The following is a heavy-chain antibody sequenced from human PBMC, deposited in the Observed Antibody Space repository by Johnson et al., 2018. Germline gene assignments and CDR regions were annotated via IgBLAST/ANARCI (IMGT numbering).Heavy chain of an antibody. V-gene: IGHV3-72*01. Sequence: VRLGEAGGGLVQAGGSLRLCCAASGFTFSDHYMDWVRQAPGKGLEWVGRIRNKANRYRTEYAASVKGRFTISTEDSANSLYLQMNSRRTEDTPVYYCTRGAANSDDSYYYGLDVWGQGTTVTVSS. D-gene: IGHD5-18*01. CDR3: TRGAANSDDSYYYGLDV. J-gene: IGHJ6*02. CDR2: IRNKANRYRT. CDR1: GFTFSDHY.